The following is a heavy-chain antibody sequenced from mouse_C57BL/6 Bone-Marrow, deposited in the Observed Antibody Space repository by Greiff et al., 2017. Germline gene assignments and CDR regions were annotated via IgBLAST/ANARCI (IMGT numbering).Heavy chain of an antibody. CDR2: IRSKSNNYAT. D-gene: IGHD1-1*01. Sequence: GGGLVQPKGSLKLSCAASGFSFNTYAMNWVRQAPGKGLEWVARIRSKSNNYATYYADSVKDRFTISRDDSESMLYLQMNNLKTEDTAMYYCVRMVVAQYYYAMDYWGQGTSVTVSS. J-gene: IGHJ4*01. V-gene: IGHV10-1*01. CDR3: VRMVVAQYYYAMDY. CDR1: GFSFNTYA.